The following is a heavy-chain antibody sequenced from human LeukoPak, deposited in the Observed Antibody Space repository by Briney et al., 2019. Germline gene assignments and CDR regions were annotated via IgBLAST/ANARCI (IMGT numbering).Heavy chain of an antibody. CDR2: IHTNTGSP. V-gene: IGHV7-4-1*02. CDR1: GYTFTAYP. D-gene: IGHD3-22*01. J-gene: IGHJ4*02. Sequence: ASVKVSCKASGYTFTAYPLNWVRQAPGQGLEWMGWIHTNTGSPTYAQGLTGWFVFSLDTSVSTAFLQISSLKAEDTALYYCVRGIDTTGYFNYWGQGTLVTVSS. CDR3: VRGIDTTGYFNY.